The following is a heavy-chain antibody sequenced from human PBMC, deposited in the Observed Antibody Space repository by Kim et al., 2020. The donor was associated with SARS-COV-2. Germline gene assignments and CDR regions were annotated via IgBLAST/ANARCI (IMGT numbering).Heavy chain of an antibody. CDR1: GGSISSGDYY. Sequence: SETLSLTCTVSGGSISSGDYYWSWIRQPPGKGLEWIGYISFRGSTFYSPSLRSRVTISLDTSKNLFSLNLRSVTAADTAVYYCARRRDGYNLGPFDIWGRGTLVTVSS. D-gene: IGHD5-12*01. J-gene: IGHJ3*02. CDR3: ARRRDGYNLGPFDI. CDR2: ISFRGST. V-gene: IGHV4-30-4*01.